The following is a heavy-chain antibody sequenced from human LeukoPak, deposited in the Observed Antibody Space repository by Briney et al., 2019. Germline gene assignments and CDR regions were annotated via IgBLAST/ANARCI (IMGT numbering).Heavy chain of an antibody. CDR2: ISWNSGTI. D-gene: IGHD3-10*01. V-gene: IGHV3-9*01. J-gene: IGHJ4*02. Sequence: PGGSLRLSCAASGFTLDDYAMHWVRQAPGKGLEWVAGISWNSGTIGYADSVKGRFTISRDNAKNSLYLKMNNLRAEDTALYHCAKTQGSGNYYGRLPYYFDYWGQGTLVTVSS. CDR1: GFTLDDYA. CDR3: AKTQGSGNYYGRLPYYFDY.